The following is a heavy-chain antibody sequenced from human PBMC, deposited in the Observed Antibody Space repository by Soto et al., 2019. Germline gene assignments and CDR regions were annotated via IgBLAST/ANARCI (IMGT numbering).Heavy chain of an antibody. D-gene: IGHD2-2*02. CDR3: AKDRRDCSSTSCYTVFDY. J-gene: IGHJ4*02. CDR1: GFTFSSYA. CDR2: ISGSGGST. Sequence: GGSLRLSCAASGFTFSSYAMSWVRQAPGKGLEWVSAISGSGGSTYYADSVKGRFTISRDNSKNTLYLQMNSLRAEDTAVYYCAKDRRDCSSTSCYTVFDYWGQGTLVTVSS. V-gene: IGHV3-23*01.